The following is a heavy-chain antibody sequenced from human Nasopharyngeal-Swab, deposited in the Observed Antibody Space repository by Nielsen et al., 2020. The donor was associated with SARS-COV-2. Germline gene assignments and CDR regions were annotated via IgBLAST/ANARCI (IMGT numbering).Heavy chain of an antibody. CDR3: ATTSARSLWQWQITGGYFDY. D-gene: IGHD6-19*01. V-gene: IGHV4-39*07. Sequence: GSLRLSCTVSGGSISSSIYYLGWIRQPPGKGLEWIGSIYYSGSTYYNPSLKSRVTISVDTSKNQFSLKLSSVTAADTAVYYCATTSARSLWQWQITGGYFDYWGQGTLVTVSS. CDR1: GGSISSSIYY. J-gene: IGHJ4*02. CDR2: IYYSGST.